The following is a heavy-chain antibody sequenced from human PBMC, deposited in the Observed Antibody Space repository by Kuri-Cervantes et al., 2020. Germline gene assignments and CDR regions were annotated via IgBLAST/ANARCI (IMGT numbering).Heavy chain of an antibody. Sequence: GGSLRLSCAASGFAVSGTYMSWVRQVRQGPGKGLEWVSFINADGSTYYADSVKGRFTTSRDSSKNTLYLQLNSLRAEDTAVYYCARGIPAAPRSALDPWGQGTLVTVSS. V-gene: IGHV3-53*05. CDR3: ARGIPAAPRSALDP. J-gene: IGHJ5*02. CDR2: INADGST. CDR1: GFAVSGTY. D-gene: IGHD2-2*01.